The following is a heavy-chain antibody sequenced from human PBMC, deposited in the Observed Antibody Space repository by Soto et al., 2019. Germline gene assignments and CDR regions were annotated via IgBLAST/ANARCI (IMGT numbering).Heavy chain of an antibody. Sequence: QVQLQQWGAGLLKPSETLSLTCAVYGGSFSGYYWSWIRQPPGKGLEWIGEINHSGSTNYNPSLKSRVTISVDTSKNQFSLKLSSVTAADTAVYYCAREEAITMVRGVPVGFDYWGQGTLVTVSS. J-gene: IGHJ4*02. CDR2: INHSGST. CDR1: GGSFSGYY. CDR3: AREEAITMVRGVPVGFDY. D-gene: IGHD3-10*01. V-gene: IGHV4-34*01.